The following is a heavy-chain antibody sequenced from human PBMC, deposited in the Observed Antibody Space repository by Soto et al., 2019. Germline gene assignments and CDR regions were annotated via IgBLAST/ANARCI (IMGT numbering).Heavy chain of an antibody. CDR2: LYSGGTT. Sequence: AGGSLRLSCAASGFTVSSNYMSWVRQAPGKGLEWVSVLYSGGTTYYADSVKGRFAISRHNSKNTLYLQMDSLRAEDTAVYYCAREESGSYFFDYWGQGTLVTSPQ. J-gene: IGHJ4*02. CDR3: AREESGSYFFDY. CDR1: GFTVSSNY. D-gene: IGHD1-26*01. V-gene: IGHV3-53*04.